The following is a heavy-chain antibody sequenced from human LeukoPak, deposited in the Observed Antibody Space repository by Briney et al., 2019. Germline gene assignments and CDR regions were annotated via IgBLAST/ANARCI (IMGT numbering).Heavy chain of an antibody. V-gene: IGHV3-30*04. D-gene: IGHD1/OR15-1a*01. J-gene: IGHJ6*03. CDR1: GFTFNNYG. CDR3: ARGGRETTMFYYYYMDV. CDR2: ISNDETHK. Sequence: GGSLRLSCAASGFTFNNYGMHWVRQAPGKGLEWVAVISNDETHKYYAESVKGRFTISRDNSKNTLYLQMNSLRGEDTAVYSCARGGRETTMFYYYYMDVWGKGTTVAVSS.